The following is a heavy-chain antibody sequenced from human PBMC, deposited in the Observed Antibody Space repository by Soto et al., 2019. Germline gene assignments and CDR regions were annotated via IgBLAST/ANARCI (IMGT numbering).Heavy chain of an antibody. V-gene: IGHV3-30-3*01. CDR1: GFTFSSYA. CDR2: ISYDGSNK. CDR3: ARDLAGIVGGHYYYYGMDV. Sequence: QVQLVESGGGVVQPGRSLRLSCAASGFTFSSYAMHWVRQAPGKGLEWVAVISYDGSNKYYADSVKGRFTISRDNSKNTLYLQMNSLRAEDTAVYYCARDLAGIVGGHYYYYGMDVWGQGTTVTVSS. D-gene: IGHD1-26*01. J-gene: IGHJ6*02.